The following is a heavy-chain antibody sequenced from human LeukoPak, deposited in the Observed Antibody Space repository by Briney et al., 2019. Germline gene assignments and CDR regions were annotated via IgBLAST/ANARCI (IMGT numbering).Heavy chain of an antibody. V-gene: IGHV3-43*02. CDR2: ISGDGGST. CDR1: GFTFDDYA. J-gene: IGHJ4*02. CDR3: AKDLYGGNSGVFDY. D-gene: IGHD4-23*01. Sequence: GGSLRLSCAASGFTFDDYATHWVRQAPGKGLEWVSLISGDGGSTYYADSVKGRFTISRDNAKNSLYLQMNSLRAEDMALYYCAKDLYGGNSGVFDYWGQGTLVTVSS.